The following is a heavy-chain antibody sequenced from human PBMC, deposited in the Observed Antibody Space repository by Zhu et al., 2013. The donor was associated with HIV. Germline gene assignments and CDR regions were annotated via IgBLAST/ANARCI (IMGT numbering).Heavy chain of an antibody. J-gene: IGHJ4*02. D-gene: IGHD2-21*02. CDR2: FDPEDGEI. CDR1: GYTLRELS. CDR3: TASTVVTPSISESSLKIAAFDY. Sequence: QVQLVQSGAEVKKPGASVRVSCKVSGYTLRELSMHWVRQAPGKGLEWMGGFDPEDGEIIYAETFQDRATMTEDTSTDTAYMDLSRLTSGDMAVYYCTASTVVTPSISESSLKIAAFDYWGQGTLVTVSS. V-gene: IGHV1-24*01.